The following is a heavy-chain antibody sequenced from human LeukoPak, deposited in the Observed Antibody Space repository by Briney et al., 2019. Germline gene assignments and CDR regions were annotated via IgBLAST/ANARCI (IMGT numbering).Heavy chain of an antibody. CDR2: IWYDGSEK. D-gene: IGHD3-3*01. V-gene: IGHV3-33*01. J-gene: IGHJ4*02. CDR1: GYTFSSYA. Sequence: GGSLRLSCAASGYTFSSYAMHWVRQAPGKGLEWVAIIWYDGSEKYYADSVRGRFTISRDNSKNTLYLEMSGLRAEDTAVYYCARDNDFWSGYYSFDFWGRGTLVTVSS. CDR3: ARDNDFWSGYYSFDF.